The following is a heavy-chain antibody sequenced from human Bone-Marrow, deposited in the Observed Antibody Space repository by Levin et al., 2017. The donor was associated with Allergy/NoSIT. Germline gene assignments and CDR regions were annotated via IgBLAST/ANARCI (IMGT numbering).Heavy chain of an antibody. J-gene: IGHJ4*02. CDR1: GFTFSSYS. V-gene: IGHV3-48*01. Sequence: AGGSLRLSCAASGFTFSSYSMNWVRQAPGKGLEWVSYIDSRSTDTQYADSVKGRFTISRDNAKNSLYLQMNSLRAEDTAVYYWARESVTVLREVGGGDYWGQGTLVTVSS. CDR3: ARESVTVLREVGGGDY. D-gene: IGHD3-10*01. CDR2: IDSRSTDT.